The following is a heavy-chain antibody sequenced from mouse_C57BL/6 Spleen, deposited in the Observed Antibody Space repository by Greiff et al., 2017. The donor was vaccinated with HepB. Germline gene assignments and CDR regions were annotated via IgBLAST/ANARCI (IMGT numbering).Heavy chain of an antibody. J-gene: IGHJ2*01. V-gene: IGHV1-64*01. CDR3: ARDAYYWDGSSYDYFDY. D-gene: IGHD1-1*01. CDR1: GYTFTSYW. CDR2: IHPNSGST. Sequence: QVQLQQPGAELVKPGASVKLSCKASGYTFTSYWMHWVKQRPGQGLEWIGMIHPNSGSTNYNEKFKSKATLTVDKSSSTAYMQLSSLTSEDSAVYYCARDAYYWDGSSYDYFDYWGQGTTLTVSS.